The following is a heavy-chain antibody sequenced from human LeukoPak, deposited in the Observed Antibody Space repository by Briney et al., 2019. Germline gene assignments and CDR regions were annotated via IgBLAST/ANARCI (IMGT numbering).Heavy chain of an antibody. D-gene: IGHD3-10*01. CDR2: IYTSGST. J-gene: IGHJ5*02. Sequence: PSETLSLTCTVSGGSISSYYRSWIRHPAGKGLEWIGRIYTSGSTNYNPSLKSRVTISVDTSNNQFSLKLSSVTAADTAVYYCARDGDVLLWFGESIERMGFDPWGQGTLVTVSS. V-gene: IGHV4-4*07. CDR1: GGSISSYY. CDR3: ARDGDVLLWFGESIERMGFDP.